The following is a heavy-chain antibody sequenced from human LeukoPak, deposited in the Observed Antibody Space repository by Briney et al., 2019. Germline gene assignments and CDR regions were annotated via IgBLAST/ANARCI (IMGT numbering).Heavy chain of an antibody. V-gene: IGHV1-46*01. Sequence: ASVKVSCKASGYTFTSYYMHWVRQAPRQGLEWMGIINPSGGSTSYAQKFQGRVTMTRDMSTSTVYMELSSLRSEDTAVYYCARDMGATKYYFDYWGQGTLVTVSS. J-gene: IGHJ4*02. CDR2: INPSGGST. CDR3: ARDMGATKYYFDY. CDR1: GYTFTSYY. D-gene: IGHD1-26*01.